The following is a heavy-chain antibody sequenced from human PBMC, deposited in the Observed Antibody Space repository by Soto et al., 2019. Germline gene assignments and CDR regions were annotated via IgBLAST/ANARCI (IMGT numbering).Heavy chain of an antibody. D-gene: IGHD3-22*01. CDR1: GFTFSHYA. CDR2: ISGSGGTT. V-gene: IGHV3-23*01. J-gene: IGHJ4*02. CDR3: ARAYDTSGYPYFDY. Sequence: GGSLRLSCAASGFTFSHYAMTWVRQAPGKGLEWVSGISGSGGTTYYPDSVKGRLTISRDNSKNTLYLQMDGLGAEDTAVYYRARAYDTSGYPYFDYWGQGTLVTVSS.